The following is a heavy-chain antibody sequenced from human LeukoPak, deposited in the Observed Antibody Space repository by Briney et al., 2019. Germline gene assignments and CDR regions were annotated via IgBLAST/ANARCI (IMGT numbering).Heavy chain of an antibody. V-gene: IGHV3-9*01. J-gene: IGHJ4*02. CDR1: GFTFDDYA. CDR3: AKLMVRGARGPIDY. Sequence: GGSLRLSCAASGFTFDDYAMHWVRHAPGKGLEWVSGISWNSGSIGYADSVKGRFTISRDNAKNSLYLQMNSLRAEDTALYYCAKLMVRGARGPIDYWGQGTLVTVSS. D-gene: IGHD3-10*01. CDR2: ISWNSGSI.